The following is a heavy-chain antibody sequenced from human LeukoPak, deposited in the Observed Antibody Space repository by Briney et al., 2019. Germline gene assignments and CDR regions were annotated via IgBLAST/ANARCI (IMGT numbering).Heavy chain of an antibody. V-gene: IGHV4-61*01. Sequence: SETLSLTCTVSGDSVSGISFYWSWIRQPPGKGLQYIGYIQYSGSTNCNPSLKSRVTISVDTSKNQFSLKLSSVTAADTAVYYCARYYDRSGYWSTPHFDYWGQGTLVTVSS. CDR3: ARYYDRSGYWSTPHFDY. J-gene: IGHJ4*02. CDR2: IQYSGST. D-gene: IGHD3-22*01. CDR1: GDSVSGISFY.